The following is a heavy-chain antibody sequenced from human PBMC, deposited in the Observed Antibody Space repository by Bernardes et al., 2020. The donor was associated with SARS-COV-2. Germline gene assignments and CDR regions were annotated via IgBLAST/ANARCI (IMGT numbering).Heavy chain of an antibody. CDR1: GGSISTYY. V-gene: IGHV4-59*01. CDR3: ARDMGGPFDF. Sequence: SETLSLTCTVSGGSISTYYWSWIRQPPGKGLEWIGYLYYSGSSNYNPSLKSRVTISVDTSKNQFSLKLTSVTAADTAVYYCARDMGGPFDFWGQGTLVTVSS. J-gene: IGHJ4*02. D-gene: IGHD1-26*01. CDR2: LYYSGSS.